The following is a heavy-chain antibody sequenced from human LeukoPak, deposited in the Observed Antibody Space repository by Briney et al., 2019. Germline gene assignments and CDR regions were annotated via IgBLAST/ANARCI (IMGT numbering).Heavy chain of an antibody. CDR2: IYYSGST. Sequence: SETLSLTCTVSGGSISSYYWSWIRQPPGKGLEWIGYIYYSGSTNYNPSLKSRVTISVDTSKNQFSLKLSSVTAADTAVCYCARDRPAGAFDYWGQGTLVTVSS. V-gene: IGHV4-59*01. D-gene: IGHD6-13*01. CDR1: GGSISSYY. CDR3: ARDRPAGAFDY. J-gene: IGHJ4*02.